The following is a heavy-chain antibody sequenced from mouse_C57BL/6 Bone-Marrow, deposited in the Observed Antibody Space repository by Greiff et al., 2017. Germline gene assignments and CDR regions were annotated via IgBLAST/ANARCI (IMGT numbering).Heavy chain of an antibody. CDR2: IDPENGDT. V-gene: IGHV14-4*01. CDR1: GFNIKDDY. CDR3: ARCHGMDY. J-gene: IGHJ4*01. Sequence: VQLQQSGAELVRPGASVKLSCTASGFNIKDDYMHWVKQRPEQGLEWIGWIDPENGDTEYASKFQGKATITADTSSNTAYLQLSSLTSEDSAVYYCARCHGMDYWGQGTSVTVSS.